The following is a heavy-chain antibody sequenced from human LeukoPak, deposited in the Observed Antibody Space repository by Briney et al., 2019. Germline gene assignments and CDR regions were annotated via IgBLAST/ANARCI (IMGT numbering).Heavy chain of an antibody. CDR3: ARVSLVRGAPDYYFDY. CDR2: LYTSGST. V-gene: IGHV4-61*02. J-gene: IGHJ4*02. CDR1: GGSINSGSYY. D-gene: IGHD3-10*01. Sequence: PSQTLSLTCIVSGGSINSGSYYWSWIRQPAGKGLEWIGRLYTSGSTNYNPSLKSRVTMSVDTSKNQFSLKLSSVTAADTAVYYCARVSLVRGAPDYYFDYWGQGTLVTVSS.